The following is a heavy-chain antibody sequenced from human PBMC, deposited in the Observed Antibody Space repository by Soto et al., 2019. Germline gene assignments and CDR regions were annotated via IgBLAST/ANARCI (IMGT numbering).Heavy chain of an antibody. Sequence: PGGSLRLSCAASGFTVSSNYMSWVRQAPGKGLEWVSVIYSGGSTYYADSVKGRFTISRDNSKNTLYLQMNSLRAEGTAVYYCARGPLGVVVPAAISYSSGWLDYWGQGTLVTVSS. CDR1: GFTVSSNY. D-gene: IGHD2-2*01. J-gene: IGHJ4*02. CDR2: IYSGGST. CDR3: ARGPLGVVVPAAISYSSGWLDY. V-gene: IGHV3-53*01.